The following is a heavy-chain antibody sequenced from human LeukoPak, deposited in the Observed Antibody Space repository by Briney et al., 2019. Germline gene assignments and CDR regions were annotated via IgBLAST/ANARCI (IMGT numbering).Heavy chain of an antibody. D-gene: IGHD3-22*01. J-gene: IGHJ6*02. Sequence: PGGSLRLSCAAPGFTFSSYAMHWVRQAPGKGLEWVAVISYDGSNKYYADSVKGRFTISRDNSKNTLYLQMNSLRAEDTAVYYCARDRFYDSSGYPFLYYYYGMDVWGQGTTVTVSS. CDR1: GFTFSSYA. CDR2: ISYDGSNK. V-gene: IGHV3-30-3*01. CDR3: ARDRFYDSSGYPFLYYYYGMDV.